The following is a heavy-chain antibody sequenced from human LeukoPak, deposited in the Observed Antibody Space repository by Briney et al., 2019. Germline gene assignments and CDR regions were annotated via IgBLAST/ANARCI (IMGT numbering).Heavy chain of an antibody. CDR1: EFSLRGYS. J-gene: IGHJ4*02. CDR2: FSGETNAT. CDR3: ARESTEDRPGH. Sequence: NAGGSLRLSCAASEFSLRGYSVNWVRQAPGKGLEWVSFFSGETNATYYADSVKGRFTVAGDNAQNSLYLHMNNLRAEDTAVYYCARESTEDRPGHWGQGTPVTVSS. V-gene: IGHV3-21*06. D-gene: IGHD4-17*01.